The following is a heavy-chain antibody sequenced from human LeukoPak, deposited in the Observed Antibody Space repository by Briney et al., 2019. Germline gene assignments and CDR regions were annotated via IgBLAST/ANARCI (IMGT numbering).Heavy chain of an antibody. Sequence: SETLSLTCTVSGGSISSYYWSWIRQPAGKGLEWIGRIYTSGSTNYNPSLKSRVTMSVDTSKNQFSLKLSSVTAADTAVYSCARAPTTYYYGSGSVRTNWFDPWGQGTLVTVSS. V-gene: IGHV4-4*07. CDR3: ARAPTTYYYGSGSVRTNWFDP. CDR2: IYTSGST. D-gene: IGHD3-10*01. J-gene: IGHJ5*02. CDR1: GGSISSYY.